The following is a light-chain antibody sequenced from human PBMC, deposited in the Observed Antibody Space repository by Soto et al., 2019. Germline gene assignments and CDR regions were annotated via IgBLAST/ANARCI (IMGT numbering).Light chain of an antibody. CDR2: NTN. CDR1: NSNIGSHA. V-gene: IGLV1-44*01. J-gene: IGLJ3*02. Sequence: QSVLTQPPSASGTPGQGVNISCSGSNSNIGSHAVNWYQKLPGMAPRLLIYNTNRRHPGVPDRFSASKSGMSASLAISGLQVDDEADYFCASWDDSLDGPWLFGGGTQLTVL. CDR3: ASWDDSLDGPWL.